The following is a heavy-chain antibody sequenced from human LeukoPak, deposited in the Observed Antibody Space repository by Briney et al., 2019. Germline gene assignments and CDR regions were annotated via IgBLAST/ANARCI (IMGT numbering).Heavy chain of an antibody. V-gene: IGHV3-11*01. CDR2: ISGSGSDM. CDR1: GFGFSDSY. CDR3: AKDEDFDY. Sequence: PGGSLRLSCVVSGFGFSDSYMTWIRQTPGKGLEWLAYISGSGSDMYYADSVKGRFTISRDNSKNTLYLQMNSLRAEDTAVYYCAKDEDFDYWGQGTLVTVSS. J-gene: IGHJ4*02.